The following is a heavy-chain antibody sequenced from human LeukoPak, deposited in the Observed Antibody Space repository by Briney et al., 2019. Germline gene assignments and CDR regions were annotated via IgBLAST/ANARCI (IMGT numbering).Heavy chain of an antibody. V-gene: IGHV4-59*01. J-gene: IGHJ6*03. CDR3: ARTHNWGPYYMDV. CDR1: GGSISSYY. Sequence: PSETLSLTCTVSGGSISSYYWSWIRQPPGKGLERIGYIYYSGSTNYNPSLKSRVTISVDTSKNQFSLKLSSVTAADTAVYYCARTHNWGPYYMDVWGKGTTVTVSS. CDR2: IYYSGST. D-gene: IGHD7-27*01.